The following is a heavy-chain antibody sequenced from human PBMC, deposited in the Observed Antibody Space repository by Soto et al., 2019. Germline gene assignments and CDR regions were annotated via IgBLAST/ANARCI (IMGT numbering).Heavy chain of an antibody. D-gene: IGHD6-13*01. Sequence: EVQLVQSGAEVKKPGESLKISCKGSGYNFGIYWIGWVRQVPGKGLEWMGLSYHGGSESRYSPSFQGQVTVSADESLSTAYLQWSSLKASDTAVYYCARQGDSGSFDYWGQGTLVTVSS. J-gene: IGHJ4*02. V-gene: IGHV5-51*03. CDR3: ARQGDSGSFDY. CDR2: SYHGGSES. CDR1: GYNFGIYW.